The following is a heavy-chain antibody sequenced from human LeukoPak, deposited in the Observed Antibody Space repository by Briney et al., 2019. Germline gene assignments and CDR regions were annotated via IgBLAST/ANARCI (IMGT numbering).Heavy chain of an antibody. CDR1: GGSFSGYY. D-gene: IGHD2-8*01. CDR3: ARGLLMVYATYGMDV. J-gene: IGHJ6*02. Sequence: TSETLSLTCAVYGGSFSGYYWSWIRQPPGKGLEWIGEINHSGSTNYNPSLKSRVTISVDTSKNQFSLKLSSVTAADTAVYYCARGLLMVYATYGMDVWGQGTTVTVSS. V-gene: IGHV4-34*01. CDR2: INHSGST.